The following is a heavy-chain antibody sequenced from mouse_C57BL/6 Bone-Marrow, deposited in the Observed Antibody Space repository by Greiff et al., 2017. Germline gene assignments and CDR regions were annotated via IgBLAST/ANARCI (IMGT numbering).Heavy chain of an antibody. Sequence: VQVVESGAELARPGASVKMSCKASGYTFTSYTMHWVKQRPGQGLEWIGYINPSSGYTKYNQKFKDKATLTADKSSSTAYMQLSSLTSEDSAVYYCARGLLYYYAMDYWGQGTSVTVSS. CDR3: ARGLLYYYAMDY. J-gene: IGHJ4*01. CDR1: GYTFTSYT. D-gene: IGHD6-1*01. V-gene: IGHV1-4*01. CDR2: INPSSGYT.